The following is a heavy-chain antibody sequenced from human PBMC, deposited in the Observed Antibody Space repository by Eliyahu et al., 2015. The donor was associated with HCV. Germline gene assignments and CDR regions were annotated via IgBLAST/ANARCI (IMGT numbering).Heavy chain of an antibody. V-gene: IGHV3-49*03. D-gene: IGHD2-15*01. CDR2: IRSKTYGETT. CDR1: GFTFGDYD. Sequence: EVQLVESGGDLVQPGRSLRLSCTASGFTFGDYDMXLFRRAPGKGLEWVGFIRSKTYGETTEYAASVKGRFSISRDDSKSIAYLQMNSLKSEDTAVYYCCRDGIGYCSSGSCLRTADYWGQGTLVAVSS. CDR3: CRDGIGYCSSGSCLRTADY. J-gene: IGHJ4*02.